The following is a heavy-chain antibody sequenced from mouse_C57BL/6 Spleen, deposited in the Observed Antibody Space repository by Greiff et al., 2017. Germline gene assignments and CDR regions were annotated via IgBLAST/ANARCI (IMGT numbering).Heavy chain of an antibody. CDR1: GYTFTDSY. CDR3: ARPDYDGAWFAD. D-gene: IGHD2-4*01. V-gene: IGHV1-26*01. CDR2: INPNNGGT. Sequence: VQLQQSGPELVKPGASVQISCKASGYTFTDSYMNWVKQSHGKSLEWIGDINPNNGGTSYNQKFKGKATLTVDKSSSTAYMELRSLTSEDSAVYYCARPDYDGAWFADGGQGTLVTVAA. J-gene: IGHJ3*01.